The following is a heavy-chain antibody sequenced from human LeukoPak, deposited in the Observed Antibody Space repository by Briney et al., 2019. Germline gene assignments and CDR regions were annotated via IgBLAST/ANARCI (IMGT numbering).Heavy chain of an antibody. Sequence: PSQTLSLTCTVSGGSISSGSYYWSWIRQPAGKGLEWIGRIYTSGNTNYNPPLKSRVTISVDTSKNQFSLKLSSVTAADTAVYYCARDRGYSGWYESLFDYWGQGTLVTVSS. J-gene: IGHJ4*02. CDR2: IYTSGNT. V-gene: IGHV4-61*02. D-gene: IGHD6-19*01. CDR1: GGSISSGSYY. CDR3: ARDRGYSGWYESLFDY.